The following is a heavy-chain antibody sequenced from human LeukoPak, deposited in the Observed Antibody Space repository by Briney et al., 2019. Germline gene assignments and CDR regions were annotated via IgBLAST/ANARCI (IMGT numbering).Heavy chain of an antibody. CDR1: GFTFGDYA. Sequence: PGGSLRLSCTASGFTFGDYAMSWFRQAPGKGLEWVGFIRSKAYGGTTEYAASVKGRFTISRDDSKSIAYLQMNSLETEDTAVYYCTRKRGYLNSYFDYWGQGTLVTVSS. D-gene: IGHD2-2*01. CDR2: IRSKAYGGTT. CDR3: TRKRGYLNSYFDY. J-gene: IGHJ4*02. V-gene: IGHV3-49*03.